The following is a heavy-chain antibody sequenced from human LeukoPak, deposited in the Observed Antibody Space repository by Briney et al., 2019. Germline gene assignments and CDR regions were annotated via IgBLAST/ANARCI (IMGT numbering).Heavy chain of an antibody. CDR3: ARRDRTYYFDY. CDR1: GGSISRSSYY. V-gene: IGHV4-39*01. J-gene: IGHJ4*02. Sequence: SETLSLTCAVSGGSISRSSYYWGWIRQPPGKGLEWIGSIYYSGSTYYNPSLKSRVTISVDTSKNQFSLKLTSVTAADAAMYYCARRDRTYYFDYWGQGTLVTVSS. CDR2: IYYSGST. D-gene: IGHD3-22*01.